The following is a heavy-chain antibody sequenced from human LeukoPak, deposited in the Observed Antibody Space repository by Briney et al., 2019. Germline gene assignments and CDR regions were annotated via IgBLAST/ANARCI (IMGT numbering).Heavy chain of an antibody. V-gene: IGHV4-39*02. CDR1: GGSIRSTSYS. CDR3: AKLVPAAGPTDFDY. D-gene: IGHD6-13*01. J-gene: IGHJ4*02. CDR2: IHYTGTT. Sequence: PSETLSLTCTVSGGSIRSTSYSWGWIRQPPGKGLEWIGNIHYTGTTYYNPSHRSRVTIFVDTSNNNFSLKLNSVTAADTAVYYCAKLVPAAGPTDFDYWGQGTLVTVSS.